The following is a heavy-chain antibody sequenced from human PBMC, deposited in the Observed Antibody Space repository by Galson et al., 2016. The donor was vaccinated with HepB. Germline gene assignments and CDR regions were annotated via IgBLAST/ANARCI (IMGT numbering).Heavy chain of an antibody. J-gene: IGHJ3*02. CDR3: ARASLPYQLLGTFDI. Sequence: SVKVSCKASRGTFNSYAITWVRQAPGQGLEWMGGIIPIFGTANYAQKFQDRVTITADESTTTAYMELSSLRSGDTAVYYCARASLPYQLLGTFDIWGQGTMVTVSS. D-gene: IGHD2-2*01. CDR1: RGTFNSYA. CDR2: IIPIFGTA. V-gene: IGHV1-69*13.